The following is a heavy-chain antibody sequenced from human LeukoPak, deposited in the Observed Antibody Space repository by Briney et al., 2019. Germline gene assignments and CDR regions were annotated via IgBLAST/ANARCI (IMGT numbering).Heavy chain of an antibody. J-gene: IGHJ4*02. V-gene: IGHV4-39*07. CDR3: ARIRQRGTKYYFDY. D-gene: IGHD1-7*01. CDR2: IYYSGST. Sequence: SETLSLTCTVSGGSISSSSYYWGWIRQPPGKGLEWIGSIYYSGSTYYNPSLKSRVTISVDTSKNQFSLKLSSVTAADTAVYYCARIRQRGTKYYFDYWGQGTLVTVSS. CDR1: GGSISSSSYY.